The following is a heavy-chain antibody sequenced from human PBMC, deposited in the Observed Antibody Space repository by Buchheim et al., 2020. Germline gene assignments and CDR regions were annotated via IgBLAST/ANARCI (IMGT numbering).Heavy chain of an antibody. CDR3: ARVGATTPEYYLDY. J-gene: IGHJ4*02. Sequence: EVQLLESGGGLVQPGGSLRLSCVASGFTFSSYAMSWVRQAPGKGLEWVSAISGSGGSTYYADSVKGRFTISRDNSKNTLYLQRNGRRAEDTAVYYCARVGATTPEYYLDYWGQGTL. V-gene: IGHV3-23*01. CDR1: GFTFSSYA. CDR2: ISGSGGST. D-gene: IGHD1-26*01.